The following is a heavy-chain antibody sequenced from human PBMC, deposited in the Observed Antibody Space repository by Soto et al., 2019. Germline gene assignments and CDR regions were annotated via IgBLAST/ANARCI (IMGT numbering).Heavy chain of an antibody. CDR1: GGTFSSYT. J-gene: IGHJ5*02. D-gene: IGHD2-21*02. V-gene: IGHV1-69*02. CDR3: ARVPGTAYCGGDCLTTNWFDP. Sequence: SVKVSCKASGGTFSSYTISWVRQAPGQGLEWMGRIIPILGIANYAQKFQGRVTITADKSTSTAYMELSSLRSEDTAVYYCARVPGTAYCGGDCLTTNWFDPWG. CDR2: IIPILGIA.